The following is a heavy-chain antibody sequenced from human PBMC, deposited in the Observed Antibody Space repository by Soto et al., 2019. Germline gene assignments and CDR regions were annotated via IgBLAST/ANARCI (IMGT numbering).Heavy chain of an antibody. Sequence: SETLSLTCAVYGGSFSGYYWSWIRQPPGKGLEWIGEINHSGSTNYNPSLKSRVTISVDTSKNQFSLKLSSVTAADTAVYYCARDILNPYCSSTSCYESRLFDYWGQGTLVTVSS. CDR1: GGSFSGYY. CDR3: ARDILNPYCSSTSCYESRLFDY. CDR2: INHSGST. V-gene: IGHV4-34*01. D-gene: IGHD2-2*01. J-gene: IGHJ4*02.